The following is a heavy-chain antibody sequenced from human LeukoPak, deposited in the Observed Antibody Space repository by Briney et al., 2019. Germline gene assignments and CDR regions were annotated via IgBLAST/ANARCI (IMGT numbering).Heavy chain of an antibody. J-gene: IGHJ4*02. Sequence: PGGSLRLPCAASGFTFSSYSMNWVRQAPGEGLEWVSSISSSSSYIYYADSVKGRFTISRDNAKNSLYLQMNSLRAEDTAVYYCARGSSRTDYWGQGTLVTVSS. CDR2: ISSSSSYI. V-gene: IGHV3-21*01. D-gene: IGHD6-13*01. CDR3: ARGSSRTDY. CDR1: GFTFSSYS.